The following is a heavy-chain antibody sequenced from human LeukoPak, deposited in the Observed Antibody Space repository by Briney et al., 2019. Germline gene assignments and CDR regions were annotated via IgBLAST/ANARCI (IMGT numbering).Heavy chain of an antibody. CDR1: GDSIGSGGNF. Sequence: SETLSLTCTVSGDSIGSGGNFWTWLRQHPGKGLEYIRYIYYTGTASYNPSLQSRVVMSVNTSTKQFSLRPSSVTAADTAVYFCAREGTHPVYDVWGPGILVTVSS. CDR2: IYYTGTA. J-gene: IGHJ4*02. V-gene: IGHV4-31*03. D-gene: IGHD5/OR15-5a*01. CDR3: AREGTHPVYDV.